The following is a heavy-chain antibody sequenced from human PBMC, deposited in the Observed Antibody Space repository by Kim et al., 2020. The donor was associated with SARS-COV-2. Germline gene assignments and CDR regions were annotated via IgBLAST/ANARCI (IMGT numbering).Heavy chain of an antibody. Sequence: ASVKVSCKASGYTFTSYYMHWVRQAPGQGLEWMGIINPSGGSTSYAQKFQGRVTMTRDTSTSTVYMELSSLRSEDTAVYYCARDRKRKYFDWFLSCGMDVWGQGTTVTVSS. V-gene: IGHV1-46*01. CDR3: ARDRKRKYFDWFLSCGMDV. D-gene: IGHD3-9*01. CDR2: INPSGGST. CDR1: GYTFTSYY. J-gene: IGHJ6*02.